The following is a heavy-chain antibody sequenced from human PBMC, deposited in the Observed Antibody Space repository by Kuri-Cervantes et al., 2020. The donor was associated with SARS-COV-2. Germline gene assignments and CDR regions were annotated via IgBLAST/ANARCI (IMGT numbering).Heavy chain of an antibody. D-gene: IGHD1-20*01. CDR1: GFSFSTYA. CDR3: AREPTINWSDIGNSLDV. CDR2: MSYDGGKI. J-gene: IGHJ6*04. Sequence: GESLKISCAASGFSFSTYAMHWVRQAPGKELEWVAGMSYDGGKIYYADSLKGRFTISRDNSKNTLYVQMVSLRPEDTAVYYCAREPTINWSDIGNSLDVWGKGTAVTVSS. V-gene: IGHV3-30*04.